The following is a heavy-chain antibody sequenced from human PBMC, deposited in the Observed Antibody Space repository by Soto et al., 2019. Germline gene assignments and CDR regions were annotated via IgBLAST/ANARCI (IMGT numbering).Heavy chain of an antibody. V-gene: IGHV3-23*01. J-gene: IGHJ2*01. CDR1: GFTFRSYA. Sequence: DVQLLESGGGLVQPGGSLRLSCAASGFTFRSYAMSWVRQAPGKGLEWVSGISGSGISTHYAYSVKGRFTVSRDNSKNTLYLQMNSLRAEDTAVYNCAKEPVGPDWYFDLWGRGTLVTVSS. CDR2: ISGSGIST. CDR3: AKEPVGPDWYFDL.